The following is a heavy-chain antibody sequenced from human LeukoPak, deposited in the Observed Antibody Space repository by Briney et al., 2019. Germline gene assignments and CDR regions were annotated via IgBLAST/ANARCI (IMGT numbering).Heavy chain of an antibody. V-gene: IGHV4-34*01. Sequence: SDTLSLPCAVYGRPFNGYHWRWPRQPPGKGLEWIGEINHSGSSNYNPSLKSRVTISVDTSENQFSLKLSSVTAADTAVYYCARGRDEYSSGWFGGVGYYYGMDVWGQGTTVTVSS. J-gene: IGHJ6*02. CDR3: ARGRDEYSSGWFGGVGYYYGMDV. D-gene: IGHD6-19*01. CDR1: GRPFNGYH. CDR2: INHSGSS.